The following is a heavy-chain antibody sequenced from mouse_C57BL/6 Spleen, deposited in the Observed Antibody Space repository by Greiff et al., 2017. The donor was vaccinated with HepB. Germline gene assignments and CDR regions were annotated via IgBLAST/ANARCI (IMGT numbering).Heavy chain of an antibody. V-gene: IGHV1-50*01. CDR1: GYTFTSYW. Sequence: VQLQQPGAELVKPGASVKLSCKASGYTFTSYWMQWVKQRPGQGLEWIGEIDPSDSYTNYNQKFKGKATLTVDTSSSTAYMQLSSLTSEDSAVYYCAKVDIYFDYWGQGTTLTVSS. CDR3: AKVDIYFDY. CDR2: IDPSDSYT. J-gene: IGHJ2*01. D-gene: IGHD1-1*01.